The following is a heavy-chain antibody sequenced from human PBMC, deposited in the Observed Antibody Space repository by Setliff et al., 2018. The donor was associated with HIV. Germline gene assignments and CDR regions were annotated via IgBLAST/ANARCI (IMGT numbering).Heavy chain of an antibody. CDR3: ASQGVRGAYTWFDP. V-gene: IGHV4-61*09. J-gene: IGHJ5*02. CDR2: IYSAGST. D-gene: IGHD3-10*01. Sequence: PSETLSLTCTVSGGSLSSGYDYWTWIRQPAGKGLEWIGHIYSAGSTNYNPSLKSRVTISVDTSKNQFSLKLSAATAADTAVYYCASQGVRGAYTWFDPWGQGTRVTVSS. CDR1: GGSLSSGYDY.